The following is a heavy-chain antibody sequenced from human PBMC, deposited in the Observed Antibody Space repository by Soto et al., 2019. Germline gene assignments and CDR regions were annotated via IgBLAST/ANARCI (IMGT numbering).Heavy chain of an antibody. D-gene: IGHD6-13*01. CDR1: GGTFSSYT. V-gene: IGHV1-69*08. CDR3: AREGIAADGRFDY. CDR2: IIPILGIA. J-gene: IGHJ4*02. Sequence: QVQLVQSGAGVKKPGSSVKVSCKASGGTFSSYTISWVRQAPGQGLEWMGRIIPILGIANYAQKFQGRVTITADKSTSTAYLGRSSLRSEDTAVYYCAREGIAADGRFDYWGQGTLVTVSS.